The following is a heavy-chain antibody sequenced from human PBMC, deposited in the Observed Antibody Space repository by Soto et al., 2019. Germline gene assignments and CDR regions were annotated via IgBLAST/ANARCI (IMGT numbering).Heavy chain of an antibody. V-gene: IGHV3-73*02. J-gene: IGHJ4*02. CDR1: GFTLSGSA. CDR3: TRSGGSYSFGY. CDR2: IRSKTHNYAT. Sequence: EVQLVESGGGLVQPGESLKLSCAASGFTLSGSAVHWVRQASGKGLEWVGRIRSKTHNYATDYIASVKGRFTMSRDDSNNTAYLQMNGLKTYDTAVYYCTRSGGSYSFGYWGQGTLVTVSS. D-gene: IGHD1-26*01.